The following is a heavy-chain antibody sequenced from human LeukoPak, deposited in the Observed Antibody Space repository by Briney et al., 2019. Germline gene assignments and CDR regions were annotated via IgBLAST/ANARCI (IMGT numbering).Heavy chain of an antibody. CDR2: ISGSGGST. CDR1: GFTFSSYA. J-gene: IGHJ5*02. D-gene: IGHD2-15*01. V-gene: IGHV3-23*01. Sequence: PGGSLRLSCAASGFTFSSYAMSWVRQAPGKGLEWVSAISGSGGSTYYADSVRGRFTISRDNSKNTLCLQMNSLRAEDTAVYYCAKDPGCSGGSCPSWGQGILVTVSS. CDR3: AKDPGCSGGSCPS.